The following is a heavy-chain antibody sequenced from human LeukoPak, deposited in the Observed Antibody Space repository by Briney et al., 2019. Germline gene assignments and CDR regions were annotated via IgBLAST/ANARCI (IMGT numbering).Heavy chain of an antibody. Sequence: GGSLRLSCAASGFTFSSYAMSWVRQAPGKGLEWVSAIGGSGGSTYYADSVKGRFTISRDNSKNTLYLQMNSLRAEDTAVYYCAKRQEDIVVVVAAPVKFDPWGQGTLVTVSS. CDR2: IGGSGGST. V-gene: IGHV3-23*01. D-gene: IGHD2-15*01. CDR1: GFTFSSYA. J-gene: IGHJ5*02. CDR3: AKRQEDIVVVVAAPVKFDP.